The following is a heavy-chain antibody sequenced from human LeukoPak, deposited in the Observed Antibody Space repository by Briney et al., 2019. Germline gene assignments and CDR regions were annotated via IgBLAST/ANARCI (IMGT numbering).Heavy chain of an antibody. Sequence: PGGSLRLSCAASGFTFSSYSMNWVRQAPGKGLEWVSSISSSSSYIYYAASVKGRFTISRDKAKNSLYLQMNSLRAEDTAVYYCARGNTMSFDYWGQGTLVTVSS. D-gene: IGHD3-10*02. V-gene: IGHV3-21*01. CDR1: GFTFSSYS. J-gene: IGHJ4*02. CDR3: ARGNTMSFDY. CDR2: ISSSSSYI.